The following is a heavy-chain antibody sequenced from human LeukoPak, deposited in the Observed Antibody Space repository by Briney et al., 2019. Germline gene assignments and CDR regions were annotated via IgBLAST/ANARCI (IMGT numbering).Heavy chain of an antibody. V-gene: IGHV4-61*08. D-gene: IGHD2-15*01. CDR1: GGSISSGGYY. CDR3: ARIHRYCSGGACYVLDN. J-gene: IGHJ4*02. Sequence: SETLSFTCTVSGGSISSGGYYWSWIRQHPGKGLEWIVYIYYSGSTNYNPSFKSRITISVDTSRNQFSLQLSSVTAADTAVYYCARIHRYCSGGACYVLDNWGQGTLVAVSS. CDR2: IYYSGST.